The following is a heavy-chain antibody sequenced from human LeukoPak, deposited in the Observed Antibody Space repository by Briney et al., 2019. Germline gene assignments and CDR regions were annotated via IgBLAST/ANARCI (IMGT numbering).Heavy chain of an antibody. J-gene: IGHJ4*02. CDR2: INHSGST. Sequence: SETLSLTCAVYGGSFSGYYWSWIRQPPGKGLEWIGEINHSGSTNYNPSLKSRGTISVDTSKNQFSMKLKSVTAADTAVYYCARVSYYDSSGDYHLFDYWGQGTLVTVSS. D-gene: IGHD3-22*01. CDR3: ARVSYYDSSGDYHLFDY. V-gene: IGHV4-34*01. CDR1: GGSFSGYY.